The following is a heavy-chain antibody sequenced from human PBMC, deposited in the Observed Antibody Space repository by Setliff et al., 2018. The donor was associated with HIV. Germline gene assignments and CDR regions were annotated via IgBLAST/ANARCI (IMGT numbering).Heavy chain of an antibody. V-gene: IGHV4-61*09. J-gene: IGHJ3*02. CDR3: ARASVGATGLYAFEI. CDR1: GGSISSGIYY. D-gene: IGHD1-26*01. CDR2: IYTSGST. Sequence: SETLSLTCTVPGGSISSGIYYWSWIRQSAGQGLEWIGHIYTSGSTNYSPSVKSRVTISVDTSKNQFSLRLNSVTAADTAVYYCARASVGATGLYAFEIWGQGTMVTVSS.